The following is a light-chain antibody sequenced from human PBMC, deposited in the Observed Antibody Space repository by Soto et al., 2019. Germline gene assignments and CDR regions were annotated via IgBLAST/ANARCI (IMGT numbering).Light chain of an antibody. V-gene: IGKV4-1*01. Sequence: DILMTQSPDSLAVSLGDRATINCKSSQSVLYSSNNNNYLTWYQQKPGQPPKLLISWASTRESGVPDRFSGSGSGTDFTLTISSLQAEDVALYYCQQYYATPYTFGQGTKLEI. J-gene: IGKJ2*01. CDR2: WAS. CDR3: QQYYATPYT. CDR1: QSVLYSSNNNNY.